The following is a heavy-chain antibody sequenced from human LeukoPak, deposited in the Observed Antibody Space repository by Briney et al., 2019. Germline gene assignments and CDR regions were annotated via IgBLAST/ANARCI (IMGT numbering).Heavy chain of an antibody. D-gene: IGHD3-3*01. J-gene: IGHJ3*02. V-gene: IGHV3-23*01. Sequence: GGSLRLSCAASGFTFSSYAMSWVRQAPGKGLEWVSAISGSGGSTYYADSVKGRFTISRDNSKNTLYLQMNSLRAEDTAVYYCAKAIWSGYLNPTDAFDIWGKGTMVTVSS. CDR2: ISGSGGST. CDR3: AKAIWSGYLNPTDAFDI. CDR1: GFTFSSYA.